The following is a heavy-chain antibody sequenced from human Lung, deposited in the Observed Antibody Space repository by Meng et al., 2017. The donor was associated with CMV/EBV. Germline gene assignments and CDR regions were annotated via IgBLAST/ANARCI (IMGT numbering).Heavy chain of an antibody. CDR1: GFTFNTYW. J-gene: IGHJ4*02. Sequence: GGSLRLSCAVSGFTFNTYWMSWVRQAPGKGLEWVAIIKQDGSEKYYVDSVKGRFPISRDNGKKSLYLQMNSLRVEDTAVYYCVRDQWLVNFDYWGQGPPVTVSS. CDR2: IKQDGSEK. V-gene: IGHV3-7*01. CDR3: VRDQWLVNFDY. D-gene: IGHD6-19*01.